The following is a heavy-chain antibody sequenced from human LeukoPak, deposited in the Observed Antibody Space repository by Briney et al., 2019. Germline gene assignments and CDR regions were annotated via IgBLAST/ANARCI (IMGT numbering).Heavy chain of an antibody. Sequence: GRSLRLSCAASGFTFSTYAMHWVRQAPGTGLEWVAVIWSDSTNKYYADSVRGRFTNSRDNSKNTLYLQVSSLRAEDTAMYYCARDRLTTVTTFHFDYWGQGTLVTVS. CDR3: ARDRLTTVTTFHFDY. CDR1: GFTFSTYA. J-gene: IGHJ4*02. CDR2: IWSDSTNK. D-gene: IGHD4-17*01. V-gene: IGHV3-33*01.